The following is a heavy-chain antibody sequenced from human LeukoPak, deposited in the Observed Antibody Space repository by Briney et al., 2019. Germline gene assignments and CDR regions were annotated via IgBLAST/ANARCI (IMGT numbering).Heavy chain of an antibody. CDR1: GGTFSSYA. Sequence: EASVKVSCKASGGTFSSYAIRWVRQAPGQGLEWMGRIIPILGIANYAQKFQGRVTITADKSTSTAYMELSSLRSEDTAVYYCASGRFDYDFWSGYYFDYWGQGTLVTVPS. V-gene: IGHV1-69*04. J-gene: IGHJ4*02. CDR3: ASGRFDYDFWSGYYFDY. CDR2: IIPILGIA. D-gene: IGHD3-3*01.